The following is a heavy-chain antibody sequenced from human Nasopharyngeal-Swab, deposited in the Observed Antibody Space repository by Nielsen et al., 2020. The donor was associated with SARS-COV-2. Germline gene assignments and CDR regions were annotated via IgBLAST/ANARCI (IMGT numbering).Heavy chain of an antibody. CDR1: GFTFSSYS. Sequence: GESLKISCAASGFTFSSYSMNWVRQAPGKGLEWVSSISSSSSYIYYADSVKGRFTISRDNAKNSLYLQMNSPRAEDTAVYYCARGGPTFGGVTGYWGQGTLVTVSS. CDR2: ISSSSSYI. V-gene: IGHV3-21*01. CDR3: ARGGPTFGGVTGY. D-gene: IGHD3-16*01. J-gene: IGHJ4*02.